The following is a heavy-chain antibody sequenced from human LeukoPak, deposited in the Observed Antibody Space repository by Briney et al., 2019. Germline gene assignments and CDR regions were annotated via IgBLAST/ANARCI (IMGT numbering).Heavy chain of an antibody. CDR2: ISAYNGNT. V-gene: IGHV1-18*01. D-gene: IGHD3-22*01. CDR3: ARASRNYYDSSGIDAFDI. Sequence: GASVKVSCKASGYTFTSYGISWVRQAPGQGLEWMGWISAYNGNTNYAQKLQGRVTMTTDTSTSTAYMELRSLRSEDTAVYYCARASRNYYDSSGIDAFDIWGQGTMVTVSS. J-gene: IGHJ3*02. CDR1: GYTFTSYG.